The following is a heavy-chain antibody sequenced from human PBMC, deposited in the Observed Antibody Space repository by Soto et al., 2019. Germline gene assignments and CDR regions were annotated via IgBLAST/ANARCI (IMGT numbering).Heavy chain of an antibody. D-gene: IGHD2-8*01. Sequence: GGSLRLSCTGFGFRFSDYAVTWVRQTPGKGLEWVGFIASKTYGATREYAASVKGRFIISRDDPKSIAYLQMNGLKIEDTAVYFCTRLPPEWFRTTPFDFWGQGTRVTV. CDR1: GFRFSDYA. V-gene: IGHV3-49*04. J-gene: IGHJ3*01. CDR2: IASKTYGATR. CDR3: TRLPPEWFRTTPFDF.